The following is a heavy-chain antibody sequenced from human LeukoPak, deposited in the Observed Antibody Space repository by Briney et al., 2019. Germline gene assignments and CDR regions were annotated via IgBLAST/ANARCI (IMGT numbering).Heavy chain of an antibody. CDR1: GGSFSGYY. CDR3: ARGQVWVRGALGWFDP. D-gene: IGHD3-10*01. J-gene: IGHJ5*02. CDR2: INHSGST. V-gene: IGHV4-34*01. Sequence: SETLSLTCAVYGGSFSGYYWSWIRQPPGKGLEWIGGINHSGSTNYNPSLKSRVTISVDTSTNQFSLKLSSVTAADTAVYYCARGQVWVRGALGWFDPWGQGTLVTVSS.